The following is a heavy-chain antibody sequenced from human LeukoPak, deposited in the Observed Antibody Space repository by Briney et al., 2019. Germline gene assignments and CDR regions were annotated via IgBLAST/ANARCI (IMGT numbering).Heavy chain of an antibody. V-gene: IGHV3-23*01. J-gene: IGHJ4*02. CDR2: ISSPGSST. CDR1: GFTFDSYA. Sequence: GSLNLSFASSGFTFDSYAMTWVRRAPGKGLEWVSYISSPGSSTFYADSVKGRFTISRDNSKNTLYLQMNSLRAEDTAVYYCAKRGIPTSAYYFDYWGQGTLITVSS. D-gene: IGHD2-2*01. CDR3: AKRGIPTSAYYFDY.